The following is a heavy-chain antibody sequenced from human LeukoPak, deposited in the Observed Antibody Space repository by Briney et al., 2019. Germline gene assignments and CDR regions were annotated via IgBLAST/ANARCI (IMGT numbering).Heavy chain of an antibody. V-gene: IGHV3-33*08. CDR2: IWYDGSNK. CDR3: ARGMLRGDGPKQGYFQH. D-gene: IGHD5-24*01. Sequence: GGSLRLSCAASGFTFDDYAMHWVRQAPGKGLEWVAVIWYDGSNKYYADSVKGRFTISRDNSKNTLYLQMNSLRAEDTAVYYCARGMLRGDGPKQGYFQHWGQGTLVTVSS. CDR1: GFTFDDYA. J-gene: IGHJ1*01.